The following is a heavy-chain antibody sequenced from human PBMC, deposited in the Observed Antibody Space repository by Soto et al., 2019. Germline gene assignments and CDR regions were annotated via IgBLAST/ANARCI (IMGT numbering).Heavy chain of an antibody. CDR2: ISVSGGST. Sequence: GGSLKLSCDASWFTLNHYALRLVRPGPGKGLEWVSGISVSGGSTYYADSVKGRFTISRDNTKNMLSLQMNSLRAEDTAVYYCAKAIVSYYYYFMDVWGKGTTVTVSS. CDR3: AKAIVSYYYYFMDV. V-gene: IGHV3-23*01. J-gene: IGHJ6*03. CDR1: WFTLNHYA. D-gene: IGHD3-16*02.